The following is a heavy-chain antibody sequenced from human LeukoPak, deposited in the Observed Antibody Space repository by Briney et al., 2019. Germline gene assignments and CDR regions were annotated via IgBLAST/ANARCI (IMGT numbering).Heavy chain of an antibody. V-gene: IGHV5-51*01. CDR3: ARRKMGSWWFDP. Sequence: PGESLKISCKGSGYNFNNYWIGWVRQMSGKGPEYMGIIYPGDSDTRYSPSFQGQVTISADKSISTAYLQWSSLKASDTAMYYCARRKMGSWWFDPWGQGTLVTVSS. J-gene: IGHJ5*02. CDR2: IYPGDSDT. D-gene: IGHD5-24*01. CDR1: GYNFNNYW.